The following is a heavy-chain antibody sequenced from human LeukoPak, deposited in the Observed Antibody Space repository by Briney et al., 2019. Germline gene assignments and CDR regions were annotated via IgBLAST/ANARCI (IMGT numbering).Heavy chain of an antibody. CDR3: ARYRTDYFDY. D-gene: IGHD3-16*02. CDR2: IRSSSNII. V-gene: IGHV3-48*04. CDR1: GFTFSSYS. Sequence: GGSLRLSCAASGFTFSSYSMNWVRQAPGKGLEWVSYIRSSSNIIYYADSVKGRFTISRDNTKNSLYPQMNSLRAEDTAVYYCARYRTDYFDYWGQGTLVTVSS. J-gene: IGHJ4*02.